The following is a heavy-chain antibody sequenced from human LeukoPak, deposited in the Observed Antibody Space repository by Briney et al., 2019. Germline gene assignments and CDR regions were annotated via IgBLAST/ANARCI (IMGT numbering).Heavy chain of an antibody. CDR1: GFTFSDYY. J-gene: IGHJ4*02. CDR2: ISSSGSTI. Sequence: PGGSLRLSCAASGFTFSDYYMSWIRQAPGKGLEWVSYISSSGSTIYYADSVKGRFTISRDNAKNSLYLQMNSLRGEDTAVYYCATGGVHYYDSSADYWGQGTLVTVSS. D-gene: IGHD3-22*01. CDR3: ATGGVHYYDSSADY. V-gene: IGHV3-11*04.